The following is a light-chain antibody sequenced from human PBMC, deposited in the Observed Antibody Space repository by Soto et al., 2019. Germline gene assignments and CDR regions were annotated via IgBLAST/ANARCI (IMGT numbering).Light chain of an antibody. V-gene: IGKV3-20*01. CDR3: QQYGSSPT. Sequence: IVLTQSPGTLSLSPGERATLSCRASQSVSSSYLAWYQQKPGQAPRLLIYDTSSRASDIPDRFSGSGSGTDFTLTISRLEPEDFAVYFCQQYGSSPTFGQGTKVEIK. J-gene: IGKJ1*01. CDR1: QSVSSSY. CDR2: DTS.